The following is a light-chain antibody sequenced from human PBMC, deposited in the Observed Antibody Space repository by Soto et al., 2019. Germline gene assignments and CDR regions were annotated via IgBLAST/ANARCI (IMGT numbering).Light chain of an antibody. V-gene: IGKV1-6*01. CDR2: AAS. CDR3: LQDYSYPWT. Sequence: AVQMTEFPSSLSASVGDSVTLTCRASQGIRKDLAWYQQKPGKAPNLLIYAASSLQTGVPSRFSGSGSGTYFTFTISSLQPEDFATYYCLQDYSYPWTFGQGTKVDIK. CDR1: QGIRKD. J-gene: IGKJ1*01.